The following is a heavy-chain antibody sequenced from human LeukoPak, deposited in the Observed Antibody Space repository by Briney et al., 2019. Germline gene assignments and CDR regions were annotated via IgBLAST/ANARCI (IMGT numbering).Heavy chain of an antibody. CDR2: INQDGSEM. Sequence: PGGSLRLSCAASGFTFSNYWMSWVRQAPGKGLEWLANINQDGSEMYYVDSVKGRFTISRDNGKNSLYLQMNSLRAEDTALYYCARDQKLWFGELLGSFDYWGQGTLVTVSS. D-gene: IGHD3-10*01. V-gene: IGHV3-7*03. CDR1: GFTFSNYW. CDR3: ARDQKLWFGELLGSFDY. J-gene: IGHJ4*02.